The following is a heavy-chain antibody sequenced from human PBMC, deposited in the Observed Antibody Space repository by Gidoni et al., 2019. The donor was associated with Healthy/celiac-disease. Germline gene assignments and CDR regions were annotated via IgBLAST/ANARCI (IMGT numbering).Heavy chain of an antibody. CDR2: IYWNDDK. D-gene: IGHD3-3*01. CDR1: GFSLSTSGVG. CDR3: AHARSYYDFWSGYWGNWFDP. J-gene: IGHJ5*02. V-gene: IGHV2-5*01. Sequence: QITLKESGPTLVKPTQTLTLTCTFSGFSLSTSGVGVGWIRQPPGKALEWLALIYWNDDKRYSPSLKSRLTITKDTSKNQVVLTMTNMDPVDTATYYCAHARSYYDFWSGYWGNWFDPWGQGTLVTVSS.